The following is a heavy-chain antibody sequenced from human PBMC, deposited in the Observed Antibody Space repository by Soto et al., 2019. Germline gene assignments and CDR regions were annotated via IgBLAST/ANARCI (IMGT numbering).Heavy chain of an antibody. D-gene: IGHD3-22*01. Sequence: PGGSLRLSCAASGFTFSSYAMSWVRQAPGKGLEWVSAISGSGGSTYYADSVKGRFTISRDNSKNTLYLQMNSLRAEDTAVYYCAKCKWVPANLYYYDSSGYLFDYWGQGTLVTVSS. J-gene: IGHJ4*02. CDR2: ISGSGGST. CDR1: GFTFSSYA. CDR3: AKCKWVPANLYYYDSSGYLFDY. V-gene: IGHV3-23*01.